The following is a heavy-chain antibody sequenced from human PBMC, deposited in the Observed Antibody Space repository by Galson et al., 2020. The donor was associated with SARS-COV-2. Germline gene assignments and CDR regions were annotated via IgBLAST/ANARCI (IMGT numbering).Heavy chain of an antibody. CDR2: IYSEGSST. CDR3: AIGDMGNDYFDY. D-gene: IGHD7-27*01. CDR1: GFTFSSYW. V-gene: IGHV3-74*01. Sequence: ALHGESLKISCAASGFTFSSYWMHWVRQAPGKGLVWVSRIYSEGSSTSYADSVKGRFTISGDNAKNTLYLQMNSLRAEDTAVYYCAIGDMGNDYFDYWGQGTLVTVSS. J-gene: IGHJ4*02.